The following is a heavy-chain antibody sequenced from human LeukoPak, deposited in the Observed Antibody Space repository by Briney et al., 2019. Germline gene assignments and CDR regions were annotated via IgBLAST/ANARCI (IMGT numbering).Heavy chain of an antibody. Sequence: GGSLRLSCAASGFTFSTYAMSWVRQAPGKGLEWVSSISGRGNNTYYADSVKGRFTISRDNSKNTLHLQMNSLRAEDRAIYSCARAYSSSWYDYWGQGTLVTVSS. CDR3: ARAYSSSWYDY. V-gene: IGHV3-23*01. D-gene: IGHD6-13*01. CDR2: ISGRGNNT. J-gene: IGHJ4*02. CDR1: GFTFSTYA.